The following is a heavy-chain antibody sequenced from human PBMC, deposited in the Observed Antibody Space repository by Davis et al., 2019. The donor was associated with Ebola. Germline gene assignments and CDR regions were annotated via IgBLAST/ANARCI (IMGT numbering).Heavy chain of an antibody. CDR1: GGSISSTSHY. CDR2: INHSGST. J-gene: IGHJ6*02. CDR3: ARLHYDSSGYLYYYYGMDV. Sequence: SETLSLTCTVSGGSISSTSHYWGWIRQPPGKGLQWIGEINHSGSTNYNPSLKSRVTISVDTSKNQFSLKLSSVTAADTAVYYCARLHYDSSGYLYYYYGMDVWGQGTTVTVSS. V-gene: IGHV4-39*07. D-gene: IGHD3-22*01.